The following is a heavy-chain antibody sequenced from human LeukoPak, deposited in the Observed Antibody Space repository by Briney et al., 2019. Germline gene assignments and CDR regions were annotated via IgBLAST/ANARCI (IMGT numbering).Heavy chain of an antibody. CDR3: ARGYSMDV. V-gene: IGHV4-34*01. CDR1: GGSFSGYY. Sequence: RASETLSLTCAVYGGSFSGYYLSWIRQPPGKGLEWIGEINHSGSTNYNPSLKSRVTISVDTSKNQFSLKLSSVTAADTAVYYCARGYSMDVWGKGTTVTVSS. CDR2: INHSGST. J-gene: IGHJ6*03. D-gene: IGHD5-18*01.